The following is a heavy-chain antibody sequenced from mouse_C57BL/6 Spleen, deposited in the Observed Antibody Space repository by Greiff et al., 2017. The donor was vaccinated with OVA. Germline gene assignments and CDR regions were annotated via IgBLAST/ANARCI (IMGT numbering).Heavy chain of an antibody. Sequence: EVQLVESGGGLVQPGGSLSLSCAASGFTFTDYYMSWVRQPPGKALEWLGFIRNKANGYTTEYSASVKGRFTISRDNSQSILYLQMNALRAEDSATYYCARDSAGYLDYWGQGTTLTVSS. J-gene: IGHJ2*01. D-gene: IGHD3-2*02. CDR3: ARDSAGYLDY. V-gene: IGHV7-3*01. CDR1: GFTFTDYY. CDR2: IRNKANGYTT.